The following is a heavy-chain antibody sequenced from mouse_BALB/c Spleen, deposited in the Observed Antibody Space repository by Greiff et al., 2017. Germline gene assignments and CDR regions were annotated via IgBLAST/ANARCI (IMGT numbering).Heavy chain of an antibody. V-gene: IGHV14-3*02. CDR2: IDPANGNT. D-gene: IGHD1-1*01. CDR3: ASTTVVGPYWYFDV. J-gene: IGHJ1*01. Sequence: EVQLQQSGAELVKPGASVKLSCTASGFNIKDNYMHWVKQRPEQGLEWIGRIDPANGNTKYDPKFQGKATITADTSSNTAYLQLSSLTSEDTAVYYCASTTVVGPYWYFDVWGAGTTVTVSS. CDR1: GFNIKDNY.